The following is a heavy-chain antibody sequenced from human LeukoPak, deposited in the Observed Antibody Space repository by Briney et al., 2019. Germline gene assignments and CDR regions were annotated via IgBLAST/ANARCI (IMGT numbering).Heavy chain of an antibody. CDR1: GGSISSGSYY. J-gene: IGHJ6*02. CDR3: ARDLAPAAGTWNGYYYYGMDV. V-gene: IGHV4-61*02. Sequence: SETLSLTCTVSGGSISSGSYYWSWIRQPAGKGLEWIGRIYTSGSTNYNPSLKSRVTISVDTSKNQFSLKLSSVTAADTAVYYCARDLAPAAGTWNGYYYYGMDVWGQGTTVTVSS. CDR2: IYTSGST. D-gene: IGHD6-13*01.